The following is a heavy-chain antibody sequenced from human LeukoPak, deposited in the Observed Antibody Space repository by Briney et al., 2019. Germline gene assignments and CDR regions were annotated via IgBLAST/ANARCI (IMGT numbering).Heavy chain of an antibody. J-gene: IGHJ4*02. CDR2: IYPGDSDT. CDR3: ASGVPAADGYFDY. CDR1: GYRFSKYW. Sequence: GESLKISCEGSGYRFSKYWIGWVRQMPGKGLEWMGIIYPGDSDTRYSPSFQGQVTISADKSISTAYLQWSSLKASDTAMYYCASGVPAADGYFDYWGQGTLVTVSS. V-gene: IGHV5-51*01. D-gene: IGHD2-2*01.